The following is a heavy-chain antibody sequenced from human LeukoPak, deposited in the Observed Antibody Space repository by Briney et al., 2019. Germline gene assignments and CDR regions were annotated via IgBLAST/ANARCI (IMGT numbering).Heavy chain of an antibody. CDR1: GYTFTSYY. Sequence: RASVKVSCKASGYTFTSYYMHWVRQAPGQGREWMGIINPSGGSTSYAQKFQGRVTMTRDMSTSTVYMELSSLRSEDTAVYYCARDQQQLVRACGEWGQGTLVTVSS. CDR3: ARDQQQLVRACGE. J-gene: IGHJ4*02. CDR2: INPSGGST. V-gene: IGHV1-46*01. D-gene: IGHD6-6*01.